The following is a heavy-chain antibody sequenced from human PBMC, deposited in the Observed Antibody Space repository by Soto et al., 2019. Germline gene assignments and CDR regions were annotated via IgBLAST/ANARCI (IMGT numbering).Heavy chain of an antibody. Sequence: SVKVSSKASGGTFSSYAINGVRQPPGQGREGMGGIIPIFGTASYAQKFQGRVTITADESTSTAYMELSSLRSEDTAVYYCASTTLMIIPAAIRADYYYGMDVWGQGTTVTVCS. CDR2: IIPIFGTA. CDR1: GGTFSSYA. V-gene: IGHV1-69*13. D-gene: IGHD2-2*01. CDR3: ASTTLMIIPAAIRADYYYGMDV. J-gene: IGHJ6*02.